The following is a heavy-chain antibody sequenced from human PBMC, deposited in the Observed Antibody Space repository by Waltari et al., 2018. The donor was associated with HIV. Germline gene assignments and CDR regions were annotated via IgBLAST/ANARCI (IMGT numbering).Heavy chain of an antibody. D-gene: IGHD3-10*01. V-gene: IGHV4-39*01. J-gene: IGHJ5*02. CDR3: ARRYGSRAGWFDT. CDR2: IFYAGNT. Sequence: LQLQESGPGLVKPSETLSLTCTVSGGTVSSSAFYWGWIRQPPAKGLEWIGNIFYAGNTYYNPSLRSRLTLSVDTSKNQVSLRLTSVTAADTAAYYCARRYGSRAGWFDTWGQGSLVTVSS. CDR1: GGTVSSSAFY.